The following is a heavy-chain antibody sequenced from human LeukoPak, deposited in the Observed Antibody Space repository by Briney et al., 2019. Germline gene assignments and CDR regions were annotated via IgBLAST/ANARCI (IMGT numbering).Heavy chain of an antibody. J-gene: IGHJ4*02. CDR1: GFTVSNNY. CDR2: IYSGGST. Sequence: GGSLRLSCAASGFTVSNNYMSWVRQAPGKGLEWVSLIYSGGSTSYADSVKGRFTISRDNAKNSLYLQMNSLRAEDTAVYYCARWSWAMEDYFDYWGQGTLVTVSS. D-gene: IGHD5-18*01. V-gene: IGHV3-66*01. CDR3: ARWSWAMEDYFDY.